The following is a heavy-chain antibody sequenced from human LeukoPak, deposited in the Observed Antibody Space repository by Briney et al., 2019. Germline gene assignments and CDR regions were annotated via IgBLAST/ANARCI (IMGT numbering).Heavy chain of an antibody. CDR3: ARQVGGSSGPPPTVDY. V-gene: IGHV4-39*01. Sequence: PSETLSLTCTVSGGSISSDSYYWGWIRQPPGKGLEWIGSIYYSGSTYYNPSLKSRVTISVDTSKNQFSQKLSSLTAADTAVYYCARQVGGSSGPPPTVDYWGQGTLVTVSP. J-gene: IGHJ4*02. CDR2: IYYSGST. CDR1: GGSISSDSYY. D-gene: IGHD5-12*01.